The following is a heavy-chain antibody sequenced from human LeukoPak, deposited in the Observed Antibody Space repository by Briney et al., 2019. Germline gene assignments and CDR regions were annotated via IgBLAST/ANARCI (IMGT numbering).Heavy chain of an antibody. CDR3: ARDRLYYYGSGSYQFYYYYYYMDV. V-gene: IGHV4-59*11. CDR2: IYYSGST. Sequence: SETLSLTCTVSGGSISSHYWSWIRQPPGKGLERIGYIYYSGSTNYNPSLKSRVTISVDTSKNQFSLKLSSVTAADTAVYYCARDRLYYYGSGSYQFYYYYYYMDVWGKGTTVTVSS. D-gene: IGHD3-10*01. CDR1: GGSISSHY. J-gene: IGHJ6*03.